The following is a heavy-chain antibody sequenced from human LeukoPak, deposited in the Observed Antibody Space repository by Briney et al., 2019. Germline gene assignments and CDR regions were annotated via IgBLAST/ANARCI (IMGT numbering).Heavy chain of an antibody. CDR3: ARETIDCGGDCYDY. CDR1: GVTFKNYE. Sequence: PGGALRLSCAASGVTFKNYEMNWGRQAPGKGVEWRSYISTDVTMAYYAPSVKVPFSISPDTATNSLYLQMNTLRADDTAVYYSARETIDCGGDCYDYWGQGTLATVSS. CDR2: ISTDVTMA. D-gene: IGHD2-21*01. J-gene: IGHJ4*02. V-gene: IGHV3-48*03.